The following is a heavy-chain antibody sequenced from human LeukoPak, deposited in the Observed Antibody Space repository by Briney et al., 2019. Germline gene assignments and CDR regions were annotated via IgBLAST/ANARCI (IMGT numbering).Heavy chain of an antibody. Sequence: SVKVSCKASGGTFSSYAISWVRQAPGQGLEWMGRIIPIFGIANYAQKFQGRVTITADKSTSTAYMELSSLRSEDTAVYYCARVEAVAGNRNTYYYYYYGMDVWGQGTTVTVSS. J-gene: IGHJ6*02. CDR3: ARVEAVAGNRNTYYYYYYGMDV. CDR2: IIPIFGIA. CDR1: GGTFSSYA. D-gene: IGHD6-19*01. V-gene: IGHV1-69*04.